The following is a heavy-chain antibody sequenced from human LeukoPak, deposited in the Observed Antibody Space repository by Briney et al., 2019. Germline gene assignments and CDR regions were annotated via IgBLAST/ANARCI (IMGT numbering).Heavy chain of an antibody. V-gene: IGHV3-15*01. CDR3: ARGSDFVWGSYRPYFDY. CDR1: GFTFSNAW. Sequence: GGSLRLSCAASGFTFSNAWMNWVRQAPGKGLEWVGRIKSKTDGGTTDYAAPVKGRFTISRDDSKNTLYLQMNSLKPEDTAVYYCARGSDFVWGSYRPYFDYWGQGTLVTVSS. CDR2: IKSKTDGGTT. J-gene: IGHJ4*02. D-gene: IGHD3-16*02.